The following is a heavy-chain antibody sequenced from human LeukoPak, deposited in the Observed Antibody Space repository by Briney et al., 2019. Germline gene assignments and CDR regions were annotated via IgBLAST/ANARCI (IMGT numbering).Heavy chain of an antibody. Sequence: ASVKVSCKPSGYTFTNYDINWVRQASGQGLEWMGWMNPNTGNTGYAQKFQGRVTMTRDTSTSTAYMGLRNLRSEDTAVYFCARSRYGDYSPWGQGTLVIVSS. J-gene: IGHJ5*02. CDR3: ARSRYGDYSP. CDR2: MNPNTGNT. D-gene: IGHD4-17*01. V-gene: IGHV1-8*01. CDR1: GYTFTNYD.